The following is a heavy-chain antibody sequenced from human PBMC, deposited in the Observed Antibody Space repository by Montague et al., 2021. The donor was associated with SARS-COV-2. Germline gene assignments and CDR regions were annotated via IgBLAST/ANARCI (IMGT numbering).Heavy chain of an antibody. D-gene: IGHD5-24*01. V-gene: IGHV4-59*13. Sequence: SETLSLTCTVSGASIIGSYWSWIRRPPGKGLGWIGYIYYVGSTTXXPSXXXPXTIPVDTSKNQFSLKLSSVTAADTAVYYCARGDVEMTTIKSGGPFYHSDYGGQGTLVTVSS. CDR3: ARGDVEMTTIKSGGPFYHSDY. J-gene: IGHJ4*02. CDR1: GASIIGSY. CDR2: IYYVGST.